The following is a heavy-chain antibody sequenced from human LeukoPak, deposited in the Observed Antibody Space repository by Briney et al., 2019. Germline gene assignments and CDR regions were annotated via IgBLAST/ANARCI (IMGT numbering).Heavy chain of an antibody. CDR3: ASPDYDSLTGHYFTFGY. V-gene: IGHV1-2*02. J-gene: IGHJ4*01. Sequence: ASVKVSCKATGYTFTDYYMHWVRQAPGQGLEWMGWINPIIGDTNYAQTFQGRVTMTRDTSISTAYMELSSLRSDDTAVYYCASPDYDSLTGHYFTFGYWGQGSLVTVSS. D-gene: IGHD3-9*01. CDR2: INPIIGDT. CDR1: GYTFTDYY.